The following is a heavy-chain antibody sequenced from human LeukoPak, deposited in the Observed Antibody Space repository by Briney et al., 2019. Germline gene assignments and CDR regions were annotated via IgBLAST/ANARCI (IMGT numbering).Heavy chain of an antibody. CDR2: IYYSGGT. V-gene: IGHV4-59*01. J-gene: IGHJ4*02. CDR3: ARDRTIRGLDY. D-gene: IGHD3-10*01. Sequence: SETLSLTCTVSGGSISSYYWSWIRQPPGKGLEWIGYIYYSGGTNYNPSLKSRVTISVDTSKNQFSLKLSSVTAAGTAVYYCARDRTIRGLDYWGQGTLVTVSS. CDR1: GGSISSYY.